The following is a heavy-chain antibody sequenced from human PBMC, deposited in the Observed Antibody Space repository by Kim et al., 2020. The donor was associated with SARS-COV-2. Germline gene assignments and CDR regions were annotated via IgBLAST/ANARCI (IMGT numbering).Heavy chain of an antibody. D-gene: IGHD6-13*01. J-gene: IGHJ6*02. Sequence: SVKDRFTISRDNAKNSLYLQINSLRAEDTAVYYCARSGIAAAGNYGMDVWGQATTVTVSS. CDR3: ARSGIAAAGNYGMDV. V-gene: IGHV3-7*04.